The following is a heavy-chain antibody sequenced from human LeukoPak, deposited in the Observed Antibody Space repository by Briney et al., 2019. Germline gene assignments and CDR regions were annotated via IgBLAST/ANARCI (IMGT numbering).Heavy chain of an antibody. CDR3: ARVAMATTRGDFDY. V-gene: IGHV1-69*06. J-gene: IGHJ4*02. CDR2: IIPIFGTA. CDR1: GGTFSSYA. D-gene: IGHD5-24*01. Sequence: ASVKVSCKASGGTFSSYAISWVRQAPGQGLECMGGIIPIFGTANYAQKFQGRVTITADKSTSTAYMELSSLRSEDTAVYYCARVAMATTRGDFDYWGQGTLVTVSS.